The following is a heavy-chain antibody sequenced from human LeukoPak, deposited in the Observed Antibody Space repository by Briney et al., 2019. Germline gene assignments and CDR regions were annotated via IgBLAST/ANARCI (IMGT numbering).Heavy chain of an antibody. V-gene: IGHV1-8*01. J-gene: IGHJ4*02. Sequence: ASVKVSCKASGYTFTSYDINWVRQATGQGLEWMGWMNPNSGNTGYAQKFQGRVTMTRNTFISTAYMELSSLRSEDTAVYYCARVTHKNTVTVDYWGQGTLVTVSS. CDR1: GYTFTSYD. CDR3: ARVTHKNTVTVDY. CDR2: MNPNSGNT. D-gene: IGHD4-17*01.